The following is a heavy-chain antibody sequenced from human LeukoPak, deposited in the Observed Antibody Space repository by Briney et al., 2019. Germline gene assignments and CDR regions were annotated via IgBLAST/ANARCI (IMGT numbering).Heavy chain of an antibody. CDR3: AREFYYGSGSYGFDY. Sequence: GGSLRLSCAASGFTFSSYSMSWVRQAPGKGLEWVSSISSSSYIYYADSVKGRFTISRDNAKNSLYLQMNSLRAEDTAVYYCAREFYYGSGSYGFDYWGQGTLVTVSS. J-gene: IGHJ4*02. V-gene: IGHV3-21*01. CDR2: ISSSSYI. CDR1: GFTFSSYS. D-gene: IGHD3-10*01.